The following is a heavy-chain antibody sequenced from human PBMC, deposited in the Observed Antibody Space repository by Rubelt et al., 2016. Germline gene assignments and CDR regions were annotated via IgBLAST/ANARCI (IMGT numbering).Heavy chain of an antibody. CDR2: ISGSSGST. CDR1: GSSFSSFA. J-gene: IGHJ4*02. Sequence: EVQLLESGGGLVQPGGSLRLSCVASGSSFSSFAMTWVRQAPGKGLEWVSAISGSSGSTYYADSVKGRFTISRDNSKNTLYLHMNSLRAEDTAVYYCAKDPRSISSRGCFDYWGQGTLVTVSS. D-gene: IGHD6-6*01. V-gene: IGHV3-23*01. CDR3: AKDPRSISSRGCFDY.